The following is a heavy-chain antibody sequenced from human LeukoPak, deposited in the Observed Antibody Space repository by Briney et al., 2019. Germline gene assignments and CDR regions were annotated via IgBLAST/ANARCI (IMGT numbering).Heavy chain of an antibody. Sequence: ASVKVSCKASGYTLTSYGISWVRQAPGQGLEWMGWISAYNGNTNYAQKLQGRVTMTTDTSTSTAYMELRSLRSDDTAVYYCASSPTYYYYYGMDVWGQGATVTVSS. CDR3: ASSPTYYYYYGMDV. V-gene: IGHV1-18*01. CDR1: GYTLTSYG. CDR2: ISAYNGNT. J-gene: IGHJ6*02.